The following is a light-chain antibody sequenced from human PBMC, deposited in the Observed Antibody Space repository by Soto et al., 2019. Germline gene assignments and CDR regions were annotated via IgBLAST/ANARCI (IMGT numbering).Light chain of an antibody. CDR3: QQRSNWQVT. CDR1: QSVSSY. CDR2: DAS. V-gene: IGKV3-11*01. Sequence: EIVLTQSPATLSLSPGERATLSCRASQSVSSYLAWYQQKPGQPPRPLIYDASNRATGIPARFSGSGSGTDFTLTISSLEPEDFAVYYCQQRSNWQVTFGQGTRLEI. J-gene: IGKJ5*01.